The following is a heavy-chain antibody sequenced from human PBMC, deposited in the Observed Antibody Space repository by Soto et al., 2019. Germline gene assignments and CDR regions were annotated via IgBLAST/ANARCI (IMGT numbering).Heavy chain of an antibody. CDR2: ISYDGSNK. V-gene: IGHV3-30*18. D-gene: IGHD4-17*01. CDR3: AKNYGDYGSWFDP. CDR1: GFTFSSYG. J-gene: IGHJ5*02. Sequence: QVQLVESGGGVVQPGRSLRLSCAASGFTFSSYGMHWVRQAPGKGLEWVAVISYDGSNKYYADSVKGRFTISRDNSKNPLYLQMNSLRAEDTAVYYCAKNYGDYGSWFDPWGQGTLVTVSS.